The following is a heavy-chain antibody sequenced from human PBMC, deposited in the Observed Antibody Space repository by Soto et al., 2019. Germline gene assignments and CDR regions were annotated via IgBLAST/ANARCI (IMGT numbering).Heavy chain of an antibody. D-gene: IGHD6-19*01. CDR3: ARGGCWQWLILIEFDY. J-gene: IGHJ4*02. Sequence: QVQLQESGPGLVKPSQTLSLTCTVSGGSISSGGYYWSWIRQHPGKGLEWIGYIYYSGSTYYNPSLPKLVPISVDTSQNQFSLKLSSVSAADTAFYYCARGGCWQWLILIEFDYWGQGSRVTVAS. CDR2: IYYSGST. CDR1: GGSISSGGYY. V-gene: IGHV4-31*01.